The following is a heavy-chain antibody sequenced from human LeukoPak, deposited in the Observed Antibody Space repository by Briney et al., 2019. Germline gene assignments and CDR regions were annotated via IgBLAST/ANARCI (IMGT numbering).Heavy chain of an antibody. CDR3: AYWGSYRCLDY. J-gene: IGHJ4*02. CDR2: IIPILGIA. D-gene: IGHD3-16*02. CDR1: GGTFSSHT. Sequence: SVKVSCKASGGTFSSHTISWVRQAPGQGLEWMGRIIPILGIANYAQKFQGRVTITADKSTSTAYMELSRLRSDDTAVYYCAYWGSYRCLDYRGQGTLVTVSS. V-gene: IGHV1-69*02.